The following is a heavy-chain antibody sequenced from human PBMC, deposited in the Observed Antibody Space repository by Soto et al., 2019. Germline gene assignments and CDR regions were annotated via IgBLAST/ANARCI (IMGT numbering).Heavy chain of an antibody. CDR2: INHSGST. CDR3: ARAPGIVVVPAAMRGDYFDY. CDR1: GGSFSGYY. V-gene: IGHV4-34*01. D-gene: IGHD2-2*01. J-gene: IGHJ4*02. Sequence: SETLSLTCAVYGGSFSGYYWSWIRQPPGKGLEWIGEINHSGSTTYNPTLKSRVTISVDTSKNQFSLKLSSVTAADTAVYYGARAPGIVVVPAAMRGDYFDYWGQGTLVTVSS.